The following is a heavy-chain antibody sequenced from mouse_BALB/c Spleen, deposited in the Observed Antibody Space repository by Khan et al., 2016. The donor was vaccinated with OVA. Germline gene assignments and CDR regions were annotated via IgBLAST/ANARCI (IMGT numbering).Heavy chain of an antibody. CDR3: SRGYYIVGFLVAF. CDR2: INTNTGEP. J-gene: IGHJ3*01. Sequence: QIQLVQSGPELKKPGETVKISCKASGYTFTNYGMNWVKQAPGKGLKWMGWINTNTGEPTYAEEFKERFAFSLETSASTAYLQINDLQNEDHGIYFCSRGYYIVGFLVAFWGPGT. V-gene: IGHV9-3*02. D-gene: IGHD2-12*01. CDR1: GYTFTNYG.